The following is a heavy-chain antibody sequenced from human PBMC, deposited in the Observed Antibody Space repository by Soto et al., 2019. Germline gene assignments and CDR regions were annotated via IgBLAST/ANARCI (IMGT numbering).Heavy chain of an antibody. CDR2: ISAYNGNT. CDR1: GYTFTSYG. CDR3: ARAFSMVRGVMIGLFDY. V-gene: IGHV1-18*01. D-gene: IGHD3-10*01. J-gene: IGHJ4*02. Sequence: GASVKVSCKASGYTFTSYGISWVRQAPGQGLEWMGWISAYNGNTNYAQKLQGRVTMTTDTSTSTAYMELRSLRSDDTAVYYCARAFSMVRGVMIGLFDYWGQGTLVTVSS.